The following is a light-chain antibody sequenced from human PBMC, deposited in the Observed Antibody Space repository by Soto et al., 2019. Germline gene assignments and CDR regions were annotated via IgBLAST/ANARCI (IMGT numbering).Light chain of an antibody. Sequence: QSVLTQPAFLSGSSGQSITISCTGTSSDIGAYDYVSWFQQHPGKAPKLMVSEVNNRPSGVSNRFSGSKSGNTAYLTISGLQVEDEAEYYCSSFTTTSTHVFGTGTKLTVL. V-gene: IGLV2-14*01. CDR2: EVN. CDR1: SSDIGAYDY. CDR3: SSFTTTSTHV. J-gene: IGLJ1*01.